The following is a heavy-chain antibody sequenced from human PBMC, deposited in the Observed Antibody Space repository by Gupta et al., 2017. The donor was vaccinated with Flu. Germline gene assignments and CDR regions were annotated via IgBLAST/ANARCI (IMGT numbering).Heavy chain of an antibody. V-gene: IGHV3-30*18. J-gene: IGHJ4*02. CDR2: IAFDGNNK. Sequence: QVRLVASGGTVVQPGRSVRLSCVASGFTFYTSGMHWVRQDPGTGLEWVALIAFDGNNKNYEDSVKGRFTISRDNSKNTLYLQMNSLTSEDTAIYYCAKTPRDYGDYDYYFDSWGQGTLVAVSS. CDR1: GFTFYTSG. CDR3: AKTPRDYGDYDYYFDS. D-gene: IGHD4-17*01.